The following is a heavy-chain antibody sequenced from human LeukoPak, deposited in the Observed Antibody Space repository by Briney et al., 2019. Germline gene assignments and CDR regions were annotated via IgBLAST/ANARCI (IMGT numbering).Heavy chain of an antibody. Sequence: GGSLRLSCAASGFTFSDYSMSWVCQAPGKGLEWISYIGIDRGNTNYADSVKGRFTISGDRAKNSVYLQMNSLRGEDTAVYYCARCTPVYGGKRTPFDPWGQGTLVTVSS. CDR3: ARCTPVYGGKRTPFDP. CDR2: IGIDRGNT. J-gene: IGHJ5*02. CDR1: GFTFSDYS. D-gene: IGHD4-23*01. V-gene: IGHV3-11*06.